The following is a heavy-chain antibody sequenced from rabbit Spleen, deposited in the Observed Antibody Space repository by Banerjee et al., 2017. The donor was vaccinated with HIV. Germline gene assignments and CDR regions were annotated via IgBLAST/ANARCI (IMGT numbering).Heavy chain of an antibody. CDR2: IDTGSSGFT. Sequence: QSLEESGGDLVKPGASLTLTCTASGVSFSNNYYMCWVRQAPGKGLEWIACIDTGSSGFTYFASWAKGRFTISKTSSTTVTLQMTSLTAADTATYFCARDSGSSTWYNDLWGPGTLVTVS. D-gene: IGHD8-1*01. CDR1: GVSFSNNYY. J-gene: IGHJ6*01. V-gene: IGHV1S40*01. CDR3: ARDSGSSTWYNDL.